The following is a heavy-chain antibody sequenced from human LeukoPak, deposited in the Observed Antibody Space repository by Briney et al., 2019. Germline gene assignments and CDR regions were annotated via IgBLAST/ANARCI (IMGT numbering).Heavy chain of an antibody. CDR1: GFTFSNYA. D-gene: IGHD3-3*01. V-gene: IGHV3-30-3*01. CDR2: ISFDGSNK. Sequence: PGRSLRLSCAASGFTFSNYAMHWVRQAPGKGLEWVALISFDGSNKCYADSVKGRFTISRDNSKNTLYLQMNSLRGEDTAVYYCARGAPMNYDFWSGPFDYWGQGSLVTVSS. J-gene: IGHJ4*02. CDR3: ARGAPMNYDFWSGPFDY.